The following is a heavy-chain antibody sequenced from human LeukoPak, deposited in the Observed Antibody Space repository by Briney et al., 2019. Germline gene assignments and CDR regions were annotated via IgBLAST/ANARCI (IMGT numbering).Heavy chain of an antibody. CDR2: VSVIIGNT. J-gene: IGHJ3*01. CDR3: ARDFYHSRTNWYDVFDV. CDR1: GYTFTTSG. D-gene: IGHD3-22*01. Sequence: ASLRVSCTASGYTFTTSGISWVRQAPGQGGEWMGWVSVIIGNTNYAQKLQGRVTMTTDTSTNTAYMELRSLRSDDTAVYYCARDFYHSRTNWYDVFDVWGQGTMGTVSS. V-gene: IGHV1-18*01.